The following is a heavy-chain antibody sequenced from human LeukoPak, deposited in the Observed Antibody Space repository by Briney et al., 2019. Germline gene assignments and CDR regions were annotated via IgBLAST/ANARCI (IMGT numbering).Heavy chain of an antibody. CDR3: ARYGSYDAFDI. V-gene: IGHV4-59*01. D-gene: IGHD1-26*01. J-gene: IGHJ3*02. Sequence: PSETLSLTCTVSGGSISGYYWSWIRQPPGKGLEWIGNIYYSGSTNYNPSLKSRVTISVDTSKNQLSLKLSSATAADTAVYYCARYGSYDAFDIWGQGTMVTVSS. CDR2: IYYSGST. CDR1: GGSISGYY.